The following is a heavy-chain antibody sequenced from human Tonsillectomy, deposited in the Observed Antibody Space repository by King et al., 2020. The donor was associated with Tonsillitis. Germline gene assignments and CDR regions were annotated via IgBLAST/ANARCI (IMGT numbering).Heavy chain of an antibody. V-gene: IGHV2-70*01. CDR3: ARILGGYYDYVWGSYRLGYFDY. D-gene: IGHD3-16*02. CDR1: GFSLSTSGMC. J-gene: IGHJ4*02. CDR2: IDWDDDK. Sequence: VTLKESGPALVKPTQTLTLTCTFSGFSLSTSGMCVSWIRQPPGEALEWLALIDWDDDKYYSTSLTTRLTISRDTSKNQVVLTMTNMDPADTATYYCARILGGYYDYVWGSYRLGYFDYWVQGTLVTVSS.